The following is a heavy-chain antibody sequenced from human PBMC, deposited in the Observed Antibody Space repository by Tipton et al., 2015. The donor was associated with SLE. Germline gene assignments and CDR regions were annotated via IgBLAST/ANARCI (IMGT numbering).Heavy chain of an antibody. CDR2: IYYSGST. CDR1: GGSISSSSYY. V-gene: IGHV4-39*07. Sequence: GLVKPSETLSLTCTVSGGSISSSSYYWGWIRQPPGKGLEWIGSIYYSGSTYYNPSLKSRVTISVDTSKNQFSLKLSSVTAADTAVYYCARGPSSLDSTHGGAFDIWGQGTMVTVPS. CDR3: ARGPSSLDSTHGGAFDI. J-gene: IGHJ3*02. D-gene: IGHD3-22*01.